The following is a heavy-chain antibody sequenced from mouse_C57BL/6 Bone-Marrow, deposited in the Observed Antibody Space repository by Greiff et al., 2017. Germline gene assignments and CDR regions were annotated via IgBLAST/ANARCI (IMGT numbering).Heavy chain of an antibody. J-gene: IGHJ3*01. CDR2: IWSGGST. Sequence: QVQLQQSGPGLVQPSQSLSITCTVSGFSLTSYGVHWVRQSPGKGLEWLGVIWSGGSTDYNAAFISRLSISKDNSKSQVFFKMNSLQADDTAIYYCARTLYGYDGGPWFAYWGQGTLVTVSA. V-gene: IGHV2-2*01. D-gene: IGHD2-2*01. CDR3: ARTLYGYDGGPWFAY. CDR1: GFSLTSYG.